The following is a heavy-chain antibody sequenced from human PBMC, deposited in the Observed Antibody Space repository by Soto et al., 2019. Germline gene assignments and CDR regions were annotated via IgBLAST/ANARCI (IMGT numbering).Heavy chain of an antibody. V-gene: IGHV1-18*04. CDR2: ISAYNGNT. J-gene: IGHJ4*02. D-gene: IGHD6-6*01. CDR1: GYTFTSYG. CDR3: AREGGYSSSSLEYYFDY. Sequence: ASVKVSCKASGYTFTSYGISWVRQAPGHGLEWMGWISAYNGNTNYAQKLQGRVTMTTDRSPSTAYMELRSLRSDDTAVYYCAREGGYSSSSLEYYFDYWGQGTLVTVSS.